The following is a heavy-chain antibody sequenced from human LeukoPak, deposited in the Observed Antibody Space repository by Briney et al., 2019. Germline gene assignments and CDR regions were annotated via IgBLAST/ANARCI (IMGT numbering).Heavy chain of an antibody. J-gene: IGHJ4*02. V-gene: IGHV3-11*03. D-gene: IGHD1-26*01. Sequence: PGGSLRLSWVVSGIPFSDYYINWIRQAPGKGLEWISYISSSSSYTDYADSVKGRFTISRDNAQNALFLQMNSLRVEDTAVYYCAAGTASDYWGQGTLVTVSS. CDR2: ISSSSSYT. CDR1: GIPFSDYY. CDR3: AAGTASDY.